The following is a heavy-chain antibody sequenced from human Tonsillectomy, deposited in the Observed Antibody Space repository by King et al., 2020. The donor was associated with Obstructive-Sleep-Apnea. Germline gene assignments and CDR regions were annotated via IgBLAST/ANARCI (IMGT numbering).Heavy chain of an antibody. CDR3: ARVGWLHRLRYFDL. CDR1: GGSFSGYY. Sequence: VQLQQWGAGLLKPSETLSLTCAVYGGSFSGYYWNWIRQPPGKGLEWIGEINHSGSTNYNSSLKSRVTISVDMSKNQFSLKLSSVTAADTAVYYCARVGWLHRLRYFDLWGRGTLVTVSS. V-gene: IGHV4-34*01. D-gene: IGHD5-24*01. CDR2: INHSGST. J-gene: IGHJ2*01.